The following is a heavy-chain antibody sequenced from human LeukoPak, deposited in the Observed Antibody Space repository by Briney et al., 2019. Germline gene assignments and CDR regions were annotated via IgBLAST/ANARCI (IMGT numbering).Heavy chain of an antibody. CDR3: ARDSDLTPADY. CDR2: INPNSGGT. D-gene: IGHD3-3*01. J-gene: IGHJ4*02. Sequence: ASVKVSCKASGYTFTGYYMHWVRQAPGQGLEWMGWINPNSGGTNYAQKFQGWVTMTRDTSTSTAYMELRSLRSDDTAVYYCARDSDLTPADYWGQGTLVTVSS. CDR1: GYTFTGYY. V-gene: IGHV1-2*04.